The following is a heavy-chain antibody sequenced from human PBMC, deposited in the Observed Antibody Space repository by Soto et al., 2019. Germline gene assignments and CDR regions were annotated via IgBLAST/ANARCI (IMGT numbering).Heavy chain of an antibody. D-gene: IGHD6-13*01. CDR2: MNPNSGNT. V-gene: IGHV1-8*01. CDR3: ASIEPGIAADGPYYYYGMDV. J-gene: IGHJ6*02. Sequence: QVQLVQSGAEVKKPGASVKVSCKASGYTFTSYDINWVRQATGQGLEWMGWMNPNSGNTGYAQKFQGRVTMTRNTSISTAYMELSSLRSEDTAVYYCASIEPGIAADGPYYYYGMDVWGQGTPVTVSS. CDR1: GYTFTSYD.